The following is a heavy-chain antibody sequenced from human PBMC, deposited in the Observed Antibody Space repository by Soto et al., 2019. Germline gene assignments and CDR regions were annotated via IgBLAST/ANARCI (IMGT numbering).Heavy chain of an antibody. V-gene: IGHV3-21*01. CDR1: GFTFSSYS. J-gene: IGHJ4*02. CDR3: ARVDCSGGSCYVVDD. CDR2: ISSSSSYI. D-gene: IGHD2-15*01. Sequence: PGGSLRLSCAASGFTFSSYSMNWVRQAPGKGLEWVSSISSSSSYIYNADSEKRLITISNNNAKNSLHLQMNMLSAEETAEYYWARVDCSGGSCYVVDDWGQGTLVTVSS.